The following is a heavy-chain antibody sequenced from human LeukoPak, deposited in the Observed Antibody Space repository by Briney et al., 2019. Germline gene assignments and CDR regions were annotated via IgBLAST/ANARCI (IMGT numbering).Heavy chain of an antibody. Sequence: GGSLRLSCAASGFTFSSYAMSWVRQAPGKGLEWVSASSGSGGSTYCADSVKGRFTISRDNSKNTLFLQMNSLRAEDTAVYYCAKGRGYNIYYFDYWGQGTLVTVSS. CDR1: GFTFSSYA. CDR2: SSGSGGST. J-gene: IGHJ4*02. CDR3: AKGRGYNIYYFDY. D-gene: IGHD5-24*01. V-gene: IGHV3-23*01.